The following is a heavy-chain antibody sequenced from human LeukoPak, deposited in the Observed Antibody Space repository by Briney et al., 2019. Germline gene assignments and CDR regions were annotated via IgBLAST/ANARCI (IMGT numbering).Heavy chain of an antibody. J-gene: IGHJ2*01. D-gene: IGHD6-19*01. V-gene: IGHV3-23*01. CDR2: ISKSGDET. CDR1: GFTFTNYA. Sequence: GGSLRLSCAASGFTFTNYAMSWVRQAPGKGLEWVSAISKSGDETFYADSVKGRFTISRDNPTNTLYLQMTSLSAGDTALYSCSKIPVAGQWYYDLWGRGTLVTVSS. CDR3: SKIPVAGQWYYDL.